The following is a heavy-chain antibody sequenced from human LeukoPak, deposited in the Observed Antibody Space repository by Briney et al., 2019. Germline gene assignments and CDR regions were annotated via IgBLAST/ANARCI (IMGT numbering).Heavy chain of an antibody. CDR2: INPNSGGT. Sequence: ASVKVSCKASGYTFTGYYMHWVRQAPGQGLEWMGRINPNSGGTNYAQKFQGRVTMTRDTSISTAYMELSRLRSDDTAVYYCARVKGGGSYYYFDYWGQGTLVTVSS. V-gene: IGHV1-2*06. D-gene: IGHD1-26*01. CDR1: GYTFTGYY. CDR3: ARVKGGGSYYYFDY. J-gene: IGHJ4*02.